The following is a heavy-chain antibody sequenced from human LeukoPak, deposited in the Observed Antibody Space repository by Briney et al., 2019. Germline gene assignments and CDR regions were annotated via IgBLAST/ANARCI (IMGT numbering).Heavy chain of an antibody. CDR3: ASSHDSSGND. CDR2: INQDGRAK. Sequence: GGSLRLSCAPSGFTFSNYWMAWVRQAPGKGLEWVGNINQDGRAKFYVDSVKGRFTISRDNAKNSVYLQMNSLRDEDSAVYYCASSHDSSGNDWGQGTLVTVSS. CDR1: GFTFSNYW. D-gene: IGHD3-22*01. J-gene: IGHJ4*02. V-gene: IGHV3-7*01.